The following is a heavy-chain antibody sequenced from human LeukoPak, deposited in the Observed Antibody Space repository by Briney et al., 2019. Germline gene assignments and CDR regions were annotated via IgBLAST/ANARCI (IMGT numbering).Heavy chain of an antibody. CDR2: IDSSNSPI. CDR3: ARDRCSGGSCYFDY. CDR1: GLTFSTYN. D-gene: IGHD2-15*01. Sequence: GGSLRLSCAASGLTFSTYNMNWVRQAPGKGLEWVSDIDSSNSPIYYADSVKGRFTISRDNGKNSLYLQMNSLRDEDTAVYYCARDRCSGGSCYFDYWGQGTLVTVSS. J-gene: IGHJ4*02. V-gene: IGHV3-48*02.